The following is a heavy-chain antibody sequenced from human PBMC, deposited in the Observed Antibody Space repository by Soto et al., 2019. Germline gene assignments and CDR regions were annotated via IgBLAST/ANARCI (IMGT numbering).Heavy chain of an antibody. CDR2: ISYDGSNK. D-gene: IGHD6-13*01. CDR1: GFTFSSYA. CDR3: ARDAKQQLVDNYYYYGMDV. J-gene: IGHJ6*02. V-gene: IGHV3-30-3*01. Sequence: GGSLRLSCAASGFTFSSYAMHWVRQAPGKGLEWVAVISYDGSNKYYGDSVKGRFNIPRDNSKNTLYLQMNRLTAEDTDVYYCARDAKQQLVDNYYYYGMDVWGQGTTATVPS.